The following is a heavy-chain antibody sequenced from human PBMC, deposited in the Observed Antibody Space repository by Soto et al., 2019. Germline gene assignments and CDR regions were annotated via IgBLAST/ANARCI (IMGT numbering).Heavy chain of an antibody. CDR1: VFTFSSYA. Sequence: VGSLRLSCASSVFTFSSYAMHCVRHSPGKWLEWVAVISYDGSNKYYADSVKGRFTISRDNSKNTLYLQMNSLRAEDTAVYYCARAPELVRFLEWLRSKHKTYCYGMEVWGQGTMVIVS. D-gene: IGHD3-3*01. CDR2: ISYDGSNK. CDR3: ARAPELVRFLEWLRSKHKTYCYGMEV. J-gene: IGHJ6*01. V-gene: IGHV3-30-3*01.